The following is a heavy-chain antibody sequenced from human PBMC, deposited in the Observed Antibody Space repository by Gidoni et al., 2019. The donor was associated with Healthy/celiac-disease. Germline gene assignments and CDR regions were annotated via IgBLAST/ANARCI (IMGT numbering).Heavy chain of an antibody. D-gene: IGHD6-6*01. CDR3: AKDKSSSCLDY. CDR2: ISYDGSNK. J-gene: IGHJ4*02. V-gene: IGHV3-30*18. CDR1: GFTFSSYG. Sequence: QVQLVESGGGVVQPGRSLRRSCAASGFTFSSYGMHWVRQAPGKGLEWVAVISYDGSNKYYADSVKGRFTISRDNSKNTLYLQMNSLRAEDTAVYYCAKDKSSSCLDYWGQGTLVTVSS.